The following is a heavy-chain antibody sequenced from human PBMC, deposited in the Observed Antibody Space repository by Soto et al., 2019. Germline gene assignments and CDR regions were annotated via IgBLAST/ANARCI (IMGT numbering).Heavy chain of an antibody. V-gene: IGHV1-18*04. Sequence: ASVKVSCKASGYTFTSYGISWVRQAPGQGLEWMGWISPYNGNTNYAQKLQDRVTVTRDTSTSTVYLELRSLKSDDTAMYYCARQEDVTGTVDYSYGYWGQGTLVTVSS. CDR1: GYTFTSYG. J-gene: IGHJ4*02. D-gene: IGHD1-20*01. CDR2: ISPYNGNT. CDR3: ARQEDVTGTVDYSYGY.